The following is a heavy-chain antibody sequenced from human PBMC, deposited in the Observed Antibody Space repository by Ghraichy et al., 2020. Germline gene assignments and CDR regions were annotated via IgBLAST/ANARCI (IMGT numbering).Heavy chain of an antibody. Sequence: SVKVSCKASGGTFSSYTISWVRQAPGQGLEWMGRIIPILGIANYAQKFQGRVTITADKSTSTAYMELSSLRSEDTAVYYCARGSGGYSYGTPWGNWGQGTLVTVSS. D-gene: IGHD5-18*01. J-gene: IGHJ4*02. CDR3: ARGSGGYSYGTPWGN. V-gene: IGHV1-69*02. CDR2: IIPILGIA. CDR1: GGTFSSYT.